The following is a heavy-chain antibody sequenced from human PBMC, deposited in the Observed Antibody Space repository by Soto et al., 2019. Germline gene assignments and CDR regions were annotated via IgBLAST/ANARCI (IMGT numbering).Heavy chain of an antibody. J-gene: IGHJ6*02. CDR3: AREGAAPYYYYGMDV. V-gene: IGHV4-31*03. D-gene: IGHD6-6*01. CDR2: IYYSGST. Sequence: QVQLQESGPGLVKPSQTLSLTCTVSGGSISSGGYFWSWIRQHPGKGLEWIGFIYYSGSTYYNPSHKNRVTISVDTSKNQFSLKLSSVTAADTAVYYCAREGAAPYYYYGMDVWGQGTTVTVSS. CDR1: GGSISSGGYF.